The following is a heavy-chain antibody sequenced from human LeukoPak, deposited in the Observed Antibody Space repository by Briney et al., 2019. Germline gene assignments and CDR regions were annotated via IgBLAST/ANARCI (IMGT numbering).Heavy chain of an antibody. Sequence: SETLSLTCTVSGGSVSSSIYYWSWIRQSPGKGLEWIGYIDYSGNTNYNPSLKSRVTISGDTSKNQFSLKLRSVTAADTAVYYCARDGKDSLYYYGMDVWGQGTTVTVSS. J-gene: IGHJ6*02. D-gene: IGHD5-18*01. CDR3: ARDGKDSLYYYGMDV. CDR2: IDYSGNT. CDR1: GGSVSSSIYY. V-gene: IGHV4-61*01.